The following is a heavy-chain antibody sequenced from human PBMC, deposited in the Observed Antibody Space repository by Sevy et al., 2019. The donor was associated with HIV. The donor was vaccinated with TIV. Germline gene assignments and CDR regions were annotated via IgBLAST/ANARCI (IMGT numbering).Heavy chain of an antibody. J-gene: IGHJ4*02. CDR3: ARVRYKYGSYYFDY. V-gene: IGHV3-11*06. D-gene: IGHD5-18*01. Sequence: GGSLRLSCSASGFTFSDYYMSWIRQAPGKGLEWVSYISTSSTYTTHADSVKGRFTISRDNANNSLYLQMNSLRAEDTAVYFCARVRYKYGSYYFDYWGQGTLVTVSS. CDR2: ISTSSTYT. CDR1: GFTFSDYY.